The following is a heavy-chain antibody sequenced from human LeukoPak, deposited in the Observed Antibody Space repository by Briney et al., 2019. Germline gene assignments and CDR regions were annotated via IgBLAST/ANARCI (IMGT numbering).Heavy chain of an antibody. Sequence: PSETLSLTCAVSGCSISSSYYWGWIRQPSGKGLEWIGTIYHSGSTHYNPSLKSRVTLSVDTSKNQFSLKLRSVTAADTAVYYCASLPSNTVTHDYWGQGTLVTVSS. J-gene: IGHJ4*02. CDR3: ASLPSNTVTHDY. CDR1: GCSISSSYY. D-gene: IGHD4-11*01. V-gene: IGHV4-38-2*01. CDR2: IYHSGST.